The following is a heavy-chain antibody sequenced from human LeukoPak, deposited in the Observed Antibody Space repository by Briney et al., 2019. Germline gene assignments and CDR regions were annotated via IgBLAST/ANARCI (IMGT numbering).Heavy chain of an antibody. CDR1: GGSISSYY. J-gene: IGHJ6*03. CDR3: ARIGEEEVSAAYYMDV. D-gene: IGHD2-21*01. CDR2: IYYSGST. V-gene: IGHV4-59*12. Sequence: PSETLSLTCTVSGGSISSYYWSWIRQPPGKGLEWIGYIYYSGSTNYNPSLKSRVTMSVDTSKNQFSLKLSSVTAADTAVYYCARIGEEEVSAAYYMDVWGKGTTVTVSS.